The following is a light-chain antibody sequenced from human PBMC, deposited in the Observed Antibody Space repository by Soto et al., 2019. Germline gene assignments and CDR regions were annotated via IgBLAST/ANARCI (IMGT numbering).Light chain of an antibody. Sequence: QLLLTQSPSASASLGASVKLTCTLSSGHSSYAIAWHQQQPEKGPRYLMNLNSDGSHSKGDGIPDRFSGSSSGAERYLTISSLQSEDEADYYCQTWGTGILVFGGGTKVTVL. CDR1: SGHSSYA. CDR3: QTWGTGILV. J-gene: IGLJ2*01. CDR2: LNSDGSH. V-gene: IGLV4-69*01.